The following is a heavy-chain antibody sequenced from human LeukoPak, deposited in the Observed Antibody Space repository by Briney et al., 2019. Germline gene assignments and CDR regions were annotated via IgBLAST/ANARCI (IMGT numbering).Heavy chain of an antibody. V-gene: IGHV3-21*03. CDR1: KLTFTSYS. D-gene: IGHD3-10*01. CDR3: VRLGSGSYSWFDP. Sequence: GGSLRLSCIASKLTFTSYSMHWVRQAPGKGLEWVSVISGSGTYIYYRDSVKGRFTISRDDAQNSLFLQMNSLRAEDTAVYYCVRLGSGSYSWFDPWGQGTLVTVSS. CDR2: ISGSGTYI. J-gene: IGHJ5*02.